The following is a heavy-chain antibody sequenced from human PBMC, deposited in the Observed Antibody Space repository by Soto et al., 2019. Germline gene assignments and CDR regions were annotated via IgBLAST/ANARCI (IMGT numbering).Heavy chain of an antibody. V-gene: IGHV4-59*01. CDR2: VFHTGTT. CDR1: GGYISSSY. CDR3: ARDRAGGYSDY. J-gene: IGHJ4*02. D-gene: IGHD5-12*01. Sequence: QVQLQESGSGLVKPSETLSLTCTVSGGYISSSYWSWIRQPPGKGLEWIGYVFHTGTTNYDPSFESRVTISVDTSKTHFSLKLRSVTAADTAVYYCARDRAGGYSDYLGQGTLVTVSS.